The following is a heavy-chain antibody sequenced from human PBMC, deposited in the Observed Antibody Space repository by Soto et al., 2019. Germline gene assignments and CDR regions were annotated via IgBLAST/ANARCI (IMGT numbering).Heavy chain of an antibody. CDR2: ISAYNGNT. CDR3: ARLPWLKDWFDP. CDR1: GYTFTSYG. D-gene: IGHD5-12*01. V-gene: IGHV1-18*01. Sequence: GASVKVSCKXSGYTFTSYGISWVRQAPGQGLEWMGWISAYNGNTNYAQKLQGRVTMTTDTSTSTAYMELRSLRSDDTAVYYCARLPWLKDWFDPWGQGPLVTVSS. J-gene: IGHJ5*02.